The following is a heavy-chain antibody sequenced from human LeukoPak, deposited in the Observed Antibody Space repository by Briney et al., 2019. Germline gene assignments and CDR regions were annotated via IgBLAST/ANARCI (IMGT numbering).Heavy chain of an antibody. J-gene: IGHJ4*02. CDR3: ARGRYASLPGD. CDR1: GGSISSYY. CDR2: IYYSGST. D-gene: IGHD2-8*01. V-gene: IGHV4-59*01. Sequence: SETLSLTCTVSGGSISSYYWSWIRQPPGKGLEWIGYIYYSGSTNYNPSLKSRVTISVDTSKNQFSLWLSSVTAADTAVYYCARGRYASLPGDWGQGTLVTVSS.